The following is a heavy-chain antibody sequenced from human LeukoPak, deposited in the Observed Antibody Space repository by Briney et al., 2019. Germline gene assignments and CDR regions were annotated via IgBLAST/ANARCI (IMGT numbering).Heavy chain of an antibody. J-gene: IGHJ4*02. CDR2: IYYTGST. Sequence: KPSETLSPTQTVSAVSISSYCCGWIRQPPRNGMEWIGYIYYTGSTNYNPSLKSRVSISVDTSKNQFILKLISVTAAATSVFYCASGGTGTTPTDYWGQATLVTVSS. CDR3: ASGGTGTTPTDY. D-gene: IGHD1-7*01. V-gene: IGHV4-59*01. CDR1: AVSISSYC.